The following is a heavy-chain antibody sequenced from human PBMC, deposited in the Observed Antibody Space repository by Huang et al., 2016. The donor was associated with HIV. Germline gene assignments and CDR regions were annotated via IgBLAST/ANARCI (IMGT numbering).Heavy chain of an antibody. D-gene: IGHD3-9*01. CDR3: ATGFDVFFDF. CDR1: EYTLTELS. CDR2: FDPEIGET. V-gene: IGHV1-24*01. Sequence: QVQLVQSRAEVKKPGASVKVSCKVSEYTLTELSIHWVRPPPGNGLEWMGGFDPEIGETIYAQKFQGRVTMTEDTSTETAFMELSGLRPEDTAVYYCATGFDVFFDFWGQGTLVTVSS. J-gene: IGHJ4*02.